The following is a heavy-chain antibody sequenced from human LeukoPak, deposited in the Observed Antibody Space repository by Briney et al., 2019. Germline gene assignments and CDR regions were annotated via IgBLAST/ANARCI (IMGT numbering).Heavy chain of an antibody. V-gene: IGHV7-4-1*02. CDR2: INTNTGNP. CDR1: GYTFTSYA. J-gene: IGHJ3*02. Sequence: ASVKVSCKASGYTFTSYAMNWVQQAPGQGLEWMGWINTNTGNPTYAQGFTGRFVFSLDTSVGTAYLQISSLKAEDTAVYYCARIPCYYDSTPDAFDIWGQGTMVTVSS. CDR3: ARIPCYYDSTPDAFDI. D-gene: IGHD3-22*01.